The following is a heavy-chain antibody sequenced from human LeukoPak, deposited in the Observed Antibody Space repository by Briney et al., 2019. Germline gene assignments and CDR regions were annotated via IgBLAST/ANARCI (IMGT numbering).Heavy chain of an antibody. CDR2: IKQDGGET. V-gene: IGHV3-7*01. CDR3: APGGEYSSSYYFDY. CDR1: GFPFSSYW. J-gene: IGHJ4*02. D-gene: IGHD6-6*01. Sequence: GGSLRLSCAASGFPFSSYWMAWVRQAPGKGLEWVASIKQDGGETFYVDSVKGRFTISRDNAKNSLYLQMNSLRAEDTAVYYCAPGGEYSSSYYFDYWGQGTLVTVSS.